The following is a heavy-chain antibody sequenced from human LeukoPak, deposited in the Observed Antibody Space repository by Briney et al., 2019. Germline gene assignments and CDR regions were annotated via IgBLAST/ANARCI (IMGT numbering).Heavy chain of an antibody. D-gene: IGHD3-3*01. J-gene: IGHJ4*02. CDR2: ISVSGGST. CDR3: AKGYSDLWSGVNY. Sequence: GGSLRLSCAASGFTFSSYAMSWVRQAPGKGLEWVSVISVSGGSTYYADSVKGRFTNSRDNSKNTLYLQMNSLRAEDTAVYYCAKGYSDLWSGVNYWGQGTLVTVSS. CDR1: GFTFSSYA. V-gene: IGHV3-23*01.